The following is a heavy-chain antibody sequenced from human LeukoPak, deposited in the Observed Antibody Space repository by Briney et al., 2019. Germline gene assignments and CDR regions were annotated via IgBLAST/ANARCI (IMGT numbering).Heavy chain of an antibody. CDR1: GFTFSSYS. Sequence: GGSLRLSCAASGFTFSSYSMNWVRQAPGKGLEWVSYISSSSSTIYYADSVKGRFTISRDNAKNSLYLQMNSLRAEDTAVYYCARDLDPVRAGWFDPWGQGTLVTVSS. CDR3: ARDLDPVRAGWFDP. CDR2: ISSSSSTI. J-gene: IGHJ5*02. D-gene: IGHD6-6*01. V-gene: IGHV3-48*04.